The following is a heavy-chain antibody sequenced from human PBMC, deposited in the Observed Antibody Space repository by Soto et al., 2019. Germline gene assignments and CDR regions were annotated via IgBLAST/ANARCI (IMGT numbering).Heavy chain of an antibody. CDR3: AKDLLTVRGAYYCEY. D-gene: IGHD3-10*01. J-gene: IGHJ4*02. V-gene: IGHV3-23*01. Sequence: EGSLRLSCAPSGFTFSSYAMSWVRQAPGKGLEWVSAISGSGGSTYYADSVKGRFTISRDNSKNTLCLQMNSLRAEDTAVYYCAKDLLTVRGAYYCEYWGQGTLVTVSS. CDR1: GFTFSSYA. CDR2: ISGSGGST.